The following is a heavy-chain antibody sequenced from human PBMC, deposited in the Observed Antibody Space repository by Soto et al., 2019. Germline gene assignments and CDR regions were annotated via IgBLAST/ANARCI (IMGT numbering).Heavy chain of an antibody. CDR1: GFTFSSYA. CDR3: TRSADMDV. D-gene: IGHD2-2*01. V-gene: IGHV3-30-3*01. Sequence: GGSLRLSCAASGFTFSSYAMHWVRQAPGKGLEWVAVISYDGSNKYYADSVKGRFTISRDNSKNSLYLQMDSLRAEDTAVYYATRSADMDVWGTGTTVTVSS. J-gene: IGHJ6*03. CDR2: ISYDGSNK.